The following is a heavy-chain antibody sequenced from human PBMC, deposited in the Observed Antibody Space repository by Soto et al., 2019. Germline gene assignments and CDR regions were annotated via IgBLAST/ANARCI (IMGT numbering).Heavy chain of an antibody. J-gene: IGHJ4*02. V-gene: IGHV1-18*01. D-gene: IGHD3-10*01. Sequence: QVQLVQSGAEVKKPGASVKVSCKASGYTFTSYGITWVRRAPGQGLEWMGWISAYNGNTNYAQNLQGRVTMTTDTSTSTAYMELRSLRSDDTAVYYCASWYYGSGSYYDPDYWGQGTLVTVSS. CDR1: GYTFTSYG. CDR3: ASWYYGSGSYYDPDY. CDR2: ISAYNGNT.